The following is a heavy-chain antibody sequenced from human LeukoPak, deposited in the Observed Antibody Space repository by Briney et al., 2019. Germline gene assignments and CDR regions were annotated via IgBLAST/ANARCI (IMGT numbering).Heavy chain of an antibody. CDR3: ARAGERKRQEVSYSSDGLAFDI. CDR1: GGSISSSSYY. CDR2: IYYSGST. V-gene: IGHV4-39*07. J-gene: IGHJ3*02. D-gene: IGHD6-19*01. Sequence: PSETLSLTCTVSGGSISSSSYYWGWIRQPPGKGLEWIGCIYYSGSTYYNPSLKSRVTISVDTSKNQFSLKLSSVTAADTAVYYCARAGERKRQEVSYSSDGLAFDIWGQGTMVTVSS.